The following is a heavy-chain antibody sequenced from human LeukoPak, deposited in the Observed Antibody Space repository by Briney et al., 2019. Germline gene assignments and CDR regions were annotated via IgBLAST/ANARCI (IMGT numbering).Heavy chain of an antibody. CDR1: GGSFSGYY. D-gene: IGHD1-14*01. V-gene: IGHV4-34*01. J-gene: IGHJ4*02. Sequence: SETLSLTCAVYGGSFSGYYWSWIRQPPGKGLEWIGEINHSGSTNYNPSLKSRVTISVDTSKNQFSLKLSSVTAADTAVYYCARDLPNYEVAPEAPFDYWGQGTLVTVSS. CDR2: INHSGST. CDR3: ARDLPNYEVAPEAPFDY.